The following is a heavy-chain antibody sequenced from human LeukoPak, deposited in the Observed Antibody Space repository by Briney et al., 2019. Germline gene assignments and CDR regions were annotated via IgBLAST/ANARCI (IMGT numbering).Heavy chain of an antibody. V-gene: IGHV4-39*01. J-gene: IGHJ4*02. CDR3: WAIVTTNKLDF. D-gene: IGHD5-12*01. Sequence: SETLSLTCTVSGGSISSSSYSWGWIRQPPGKGLEWIGSVSHSGSINYDPSLKNRGTISVDTSKNQFSLKLSSVTAADTAADYCWAIVTTNKLDFWGQGTLVTVSS. CDR1: GGSISSSSYS. CDR2: VSHSGSI.